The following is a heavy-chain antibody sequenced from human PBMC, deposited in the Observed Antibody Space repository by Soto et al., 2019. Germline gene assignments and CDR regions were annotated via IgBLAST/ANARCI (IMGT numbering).Heavy chain of an antibody. D-gene: IGHD3-22*01. Sequence: QVQLVESGGGLVKPGGSLRLSCAASGFTFSDYYMSWIRQAPGKGLEWVSYISSSGSTIYYADSVKGRFTISRDNAKNSLSLQMKSLRVEDTAVYYCASAPYYYDSGGYQGYWGQGTLVTVSS. CDR3: ASAPYYYDSGGYQGY. CDR1: GFTFSDYY. J-gene: IGHJ4*02. V-gene: IGHV3-11*01. CDR2: ISSSGSTI.